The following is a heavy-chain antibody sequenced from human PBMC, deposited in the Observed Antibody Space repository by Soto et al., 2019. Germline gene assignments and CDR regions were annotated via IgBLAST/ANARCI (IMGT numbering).Heavy chain of an antibody. CDR1: GFTFSRYW. Sequence: GGSLRLSCAASGFTFSRYWMTWVRHAPGKALEWVANINPDGSAEYYVGSVKGRFTISRDNAKNSLYLQMNSLRAEDTAVYYCASPPLGVAGNVYFHHWGQGTLVTVSS. J-gene: IGHJ1*01. CDR2: INPDGSAE. D-gene: IGHD6-19*01. V-gene: IGHV3-7*01. CDR3: ASPPLGVAGNVYFHH.